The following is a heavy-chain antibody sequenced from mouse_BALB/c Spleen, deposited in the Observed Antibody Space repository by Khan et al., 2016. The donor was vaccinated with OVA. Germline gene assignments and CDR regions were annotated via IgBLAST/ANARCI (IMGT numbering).Heavy chain of an antibody. CDR1: GYTFSSYW. J-gene: IGHJ2*01. V-gene: IGHV1-7*01. CDR2: INPTSGYT. Sequence: VQLQESGAEQAKPGASVKMSCKTSGYTFSSYWMHWVKQSPGQGLEWIGYINPTSGYTEYNEKFKDKATLSADKSSSTAYMQLTSLTSEDSAVYYCARDRIDYWGQGTTLTVSS. CDR3: ARDRIDY.